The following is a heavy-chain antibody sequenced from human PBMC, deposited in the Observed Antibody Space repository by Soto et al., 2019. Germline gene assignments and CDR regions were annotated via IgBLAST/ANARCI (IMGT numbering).Heavy chain of an antibody. CDR1: GFTFSSYG. Sequence: GGSLRLSCAASGFTFSSYGMHWVRQAPGKGLEWVAVIWYDGSNKYYADSVKGRFTISRDNSKNTLYLQMNSLRAEDTAVYYCVSIAVAEKSVDYWGQGTLVTVSS. D-gene: IGHD6-19*01. CDR2: IWYDGSNK. CDR3: VSIAVAEKSVDY. V-gene: IGHV3-33*01. J-gene: IGHJ4*02.